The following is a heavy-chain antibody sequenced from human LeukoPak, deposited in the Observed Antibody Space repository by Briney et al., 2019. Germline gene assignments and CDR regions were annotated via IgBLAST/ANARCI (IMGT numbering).Heavy chain of an antibody. D-gene: IGHD2-2*02. Sequence: GGSLRLSCKASAFTFTDFAMTWVRQAPGKGLEWVSSISGGGINTYYADSVKGRFTISRDNLRNTLYLQMHDLRAEDTALYFCARCSRSSTDCYSAFDIWGQGTMVTVSS. CDR2: ISGGGINT. CDR3: ARCSRSSTDCYSAFDI. J-gene: IGHJ3*02. V-gene: IGHV3-23*01. CDR1: AFTFTDFA.